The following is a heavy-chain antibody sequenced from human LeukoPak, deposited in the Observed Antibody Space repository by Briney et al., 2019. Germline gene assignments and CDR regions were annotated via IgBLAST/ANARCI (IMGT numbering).Heavy chain of an antibody. V-gene: IGHV4-30-4*01. CDR1: GGSLSSGDYY. J-gene: IGHJ6*02. D-gene: IGHD2-21*01. Sequence: SETLSLTCTVSGGSLSSGDYYWSWLRQPPGKGLEWLGYIYYSGSTYYNPSLKSRVTISVATSKNQFSLKLSSVTAADTAVYYCARIPRPNYYYYYGMDVWGQGTTVTVSS. CDR2: IYYSGST. CDR3: ARIPRPNYYYYYGMDV.